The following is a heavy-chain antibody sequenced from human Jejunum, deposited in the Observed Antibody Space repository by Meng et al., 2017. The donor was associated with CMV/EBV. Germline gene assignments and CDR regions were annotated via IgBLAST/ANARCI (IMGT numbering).Heavy chain of an antibody. V-gene: IGHV3-21*01. CDR2: ISGSSTYI. CDR1: GFPFTSYS. Sequence: SGFPFTSYSIPWFRQAPGKGLEWLSSISGSSTYIYHADSVKGRFTISRDNAKNSVYLQMNRLRAEDTAVYYCARAIDYGDPNWFDPWGQGTLVTVSS. D-gene: IGHD4-17*01. CDR3: ARAIDYGDPNWFDP. J-gene: IGHJ5*02.